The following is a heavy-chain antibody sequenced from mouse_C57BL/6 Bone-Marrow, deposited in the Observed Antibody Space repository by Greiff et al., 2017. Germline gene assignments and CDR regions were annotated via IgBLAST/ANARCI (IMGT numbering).Heavy chain of an antibody. CDR2: ISNGGGST. V-gene: IGHV5-12*01. CDR1: GFTFSDYY. Sequence: EVMLVESGGGLVQPGGSLKLSCAASGFTFSDYYMYWVRQTPEKRLEWVAYISNGGGSTYYPDTVKGRFTISRDNAKNTLYLQMSRLKSEDTAMYYCARHTYYFDHWGQGTTLTVSS. CDR3: ARHTYYFDH. J-gene: IGHJ2*01.